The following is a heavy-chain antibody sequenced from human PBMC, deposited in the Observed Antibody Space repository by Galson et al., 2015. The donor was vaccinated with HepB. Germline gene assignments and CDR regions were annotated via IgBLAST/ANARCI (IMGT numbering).Heavy chain of an antibody. CDR1: GFTFDDYA. J-gene: IGHJ6*03. D-gene: IGHD1-26*01. CDR3: AKSSAHAPLLYYMDV. Sequence: SLRLSCAASGFTFDDYAMHWVRQAPGKGLEWVSGISWNSGSIGYADSVKGRFTISRDNAKNSLYLQMNSLRAEDTALYYCAKSSAHAPLLYYMDVWGKGTTVTVSS. V-gene: IGHV3-9*01. CDR2: ISWNSGSI.